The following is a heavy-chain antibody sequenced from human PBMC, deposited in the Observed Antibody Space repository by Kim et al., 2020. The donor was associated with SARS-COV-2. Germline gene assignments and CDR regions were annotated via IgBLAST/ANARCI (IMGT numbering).Heavy chain of an antibody. CDR3: ATPGIAAAGTRDVDY. D-gene: IGHD6-13*01. J-gene: IGHJ4*02. Sequence: PALKSRVTISVDTSKNQFSLKVSSVTAADTAVYYCATPGIAAAGTRDVDYWGQGTLVTVSS. V-gene: IGHV4-39*01.